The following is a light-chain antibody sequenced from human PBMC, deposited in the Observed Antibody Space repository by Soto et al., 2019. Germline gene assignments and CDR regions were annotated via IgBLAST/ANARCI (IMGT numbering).Light chain of an antibody. CDR2: GAS. CDR3: QQYGSSPPT. Sequence: EIVLTQSPGTLSLSPGERATLSCRASQSFYKNFLAWYQQKPGQAPRLLINGASNRATGIPDRFSGSGSGTDFSLTIDRLEPEDFAVYFCQQYGSSPPTVGGGTKVAIK. J-gene: IGKJ4*01. V-gene: IGKV3-20*01. CDR1: QSFYKNF.